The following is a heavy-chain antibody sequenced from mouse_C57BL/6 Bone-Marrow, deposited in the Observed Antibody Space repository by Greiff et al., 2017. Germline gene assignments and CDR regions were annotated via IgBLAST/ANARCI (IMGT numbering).Heavy chain of an antibody. V-gene: IGHV1-59*01. CDR1: GYTFTSYW. D-gene: IGHD2-3*01. CDR2: IDPSDSYT. Sequence: QVQLQQPGAELARPGTSVKLSCKASGYTFTSYWMHWVKQRPGQGLEWIGVIDPSDSYTNYNQKFKGKATLTVDTSSSTAYMQLSSLTSEDSAVYYCARDGYYDYCDYGGQGTSLTVSS. J-gene: IGHJ2*02. CDR3: ARDGYYDYCDY.